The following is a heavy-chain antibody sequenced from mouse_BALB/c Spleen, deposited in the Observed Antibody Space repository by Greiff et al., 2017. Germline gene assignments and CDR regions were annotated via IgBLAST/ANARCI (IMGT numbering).Heavy chain of an antibody. CDR1: GYTFSSYW. V-gene: IGHV1-9*01. D-gene: IGHD1-1*01. CDR2: ILPGSGST. CDR3: ARDLYYYGSSSWLAY. Sequence: VQLQQSGAELMKPGASVKISCKATGYTFSSYWIEWVKQRPGHGLEWIGEILPGSGSTNYNEKFKGKATFTADTSSNTAYMQLSSLTSEDSAVYYCARDLYYYGSSSWLAYWGQGTLVTVAA. J-gene: IGHJ3*01.